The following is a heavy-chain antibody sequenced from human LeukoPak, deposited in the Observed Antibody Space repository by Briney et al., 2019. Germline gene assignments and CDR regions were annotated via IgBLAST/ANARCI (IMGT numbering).Heavy chain of an antibody. CDR1: GGFFSGYY. D-gene: IGHD2-2*01. CDR2: INHSGTT. J-gene: IGHJ5*02. CDR3: ARIVVVSAAQYNWFDP. V-gene: IGHV4-34*01. Sequence: SETLSLTCAVYGGFFSGYYWSWIRQSPGKGLEWIGEINHSGTTSYNPSLKSRVTISVDTSKNQLSLKLRSVTAADTAVYYCARIVVVSAAQYNWFDPWGQGTLVTVSS.